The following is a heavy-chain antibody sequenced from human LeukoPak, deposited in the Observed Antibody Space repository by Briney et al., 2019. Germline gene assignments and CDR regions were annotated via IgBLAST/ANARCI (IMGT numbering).Heavy chain of an antibody. CDR1: GYTFTGYY. J-gene: IGHJ6*03. Sequence: ASVKVSCKASGYTFTGYYMHWVRQAPGQGLEWMGWINPNSGGTNYAQKFQGRVTMTRDTSISTAYMELSRLRSDDTAVYYCARVGAPKNYDFWSGQYYCYYMDVWGKGTTVTVSS. D-gene: IGHD3-3*01. CDR2: INPNSGGT. CDR3: ARVGAPKNYDFWSGQYYCYYMDV. V-gene: IGHV1-2*02.